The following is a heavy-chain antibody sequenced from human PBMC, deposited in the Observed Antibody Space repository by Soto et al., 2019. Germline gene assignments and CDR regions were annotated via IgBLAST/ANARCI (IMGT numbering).Heavy chain of an antibody. Sequence: QVQLVQSGAEVKKPGSSVKVSCKASGGTFGSYAISWVRQAPGQGLEWMGGIIPITATANYAQKFQGRVTITADESTSTVSMQLSSLRSEDTAVYYCARSQGSSTSLEIYYYYYYGMDVWGQGTTVTVSS. CDR1: GGTFGSYA. J-gene: IGHJ6*02. CDR3: ARSQGSSTSLEIYYYYYYGMDV. CDR2: IIPITATA. D-gene: IGHD2-2*01. V-gene: IGHV1-69*01.